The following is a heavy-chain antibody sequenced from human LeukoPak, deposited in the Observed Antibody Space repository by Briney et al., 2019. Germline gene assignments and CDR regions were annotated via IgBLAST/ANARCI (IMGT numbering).Heavy chain of an antibody. CDR3: AKDPHSSSWYYFDS. CDR2: LSDDGSNK. D-gene: IGHD6-13*01. J-gene: IGHJ4*02. V-gene: IGHV3-30*18. CDR1: RFTFSYFA. Sequence: GGSLRLSCAASRFTFSYFAMHWVRQAPGKGLEWVAVLSDDGSNKFYADSVKGRFTISRDNSKNTLYLQMNSLRAEDTAFYYCAKDPHSSSWYYFDSWGQGTLVTVSS.